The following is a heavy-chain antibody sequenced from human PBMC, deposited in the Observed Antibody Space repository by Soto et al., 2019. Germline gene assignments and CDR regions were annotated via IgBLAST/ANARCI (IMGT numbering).Heavy chain of an antibody. Sequence: EVQLVESGGGLVQPGGSLRLSCAASGFTFSNYWMHWVRQAPGKGLVWVSRVNSDGSSTSYADSLKGRFTISRDNAKNTLYMQMNSLRAEDTAVYYCAGVAGVNGDYVQWFDPWGQGTLVTVSS. J-gene: IGHJ5*02. D-gene: IGHD4-17*01. V-gene: IGHV3-74*01. CDR1: GFTFSNYW. CDR2: VNSDGSST. CDR3: AGVAGVNGDYVQWFDP.